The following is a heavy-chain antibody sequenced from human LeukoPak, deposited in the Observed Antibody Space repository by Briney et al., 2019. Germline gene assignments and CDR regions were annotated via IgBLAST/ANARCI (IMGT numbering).Heavy chain of an antibody. D-gene: IGHD5-18*01. CDR1: GFTFSHFW. CDR3: ARDLAYSRLDY. CDR2: INPDGNKK. Sequence: GGSLRLSCAASGFTFSHFWMSWVRQAPGKGLEWVASINPDGNKKYSADSVKGRFTISRDNAENSLYLQMNSLRVEDTAFYYCARDLAYSRLDYWGQGMLVTVSS. J-gene: IGHJ4*02. V-gene: IGHV3-7*01.